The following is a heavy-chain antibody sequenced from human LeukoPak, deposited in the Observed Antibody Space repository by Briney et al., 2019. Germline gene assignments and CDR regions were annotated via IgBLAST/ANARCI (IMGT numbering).Heavy chain of an antibody. CDR3: AKVTMGDVWFDP. D-gene: IGHD3-16*01. J-gene: IGHJ5*02. CDR2: MHYDGRNI. CDR1: GFTVSSDY. Sequence: PGGSLRLSCAASGFTVSSDYMSWVRQAPGKGLEWVAFMHYDGRNILYADSVKGRFSISTDNSKNMVYLQMSSLRAEDTAVYYCAKVTMGDVWFDPWGQRTLVTVSS. V-gene: IGHV3-30*02.